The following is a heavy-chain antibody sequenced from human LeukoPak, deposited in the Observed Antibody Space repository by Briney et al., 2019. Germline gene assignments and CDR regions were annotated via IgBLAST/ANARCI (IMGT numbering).Heavy chain of an antibody. Sequence: SVKVSCKASGGSFSSYAMNWVRQAPGQGLEWVGAIIPTIGAANYAQNFEGRVTITTDESTNTAYMEINNLRSDDPAVYYCARSQELVTMDDACDSWGQGTLVTVSS. D-gene: IGHD3-9*01. CDR1: GGSFSSYA. CDR2: IIPTIGAA. CDR3: ARSQELVTMDDACDS. J-gene: IGHJ3*02. V-gene: IGHV1-69*05.